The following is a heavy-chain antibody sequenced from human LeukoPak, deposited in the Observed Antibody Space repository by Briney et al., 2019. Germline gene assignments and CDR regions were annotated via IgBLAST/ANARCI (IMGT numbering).Heavy chain of an antibody. CDR3: AKDRWELLYYYYGMDV. J-gene: IGHJ6*02. Sequence: GGSLRLSCAASGFTFSSYAMHWVRQAPGKGLEWVAVISYDGSKKYYADAVKGRFTISRDNSKNTLYLQMNSLRAEDTAVYYCAKDRWELLYYYYGMDVWGQGTTVTVSS. V-gene: IGHV3-30-3*01. D-gene: IGHD1-26*01. CDR2: ISYDGSKK. CDR1: GFTFSSYA.